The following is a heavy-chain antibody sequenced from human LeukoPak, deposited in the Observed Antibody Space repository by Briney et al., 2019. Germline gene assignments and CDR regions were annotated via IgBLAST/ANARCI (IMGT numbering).Heavy chain of an antibody. CDR1: GFIFDDYA. CDR3: AREGLGGSFYYYYMDV. J-gene: IGHJ6*03. Sequence: PGGSLRLSCAVSGFIFDDYAMHWVRQAPGKGLEWVSGINWNGGSTGYADSVKGRFTISRDNAKNSLYLQMNSLRAEDTALYHCAREGLGGSFYYYYMDVWGKGTTVTVSS. D-gene: IGHD1-26*01. V-gene: IGHV3-20*01. CDR2: INWNGGST.